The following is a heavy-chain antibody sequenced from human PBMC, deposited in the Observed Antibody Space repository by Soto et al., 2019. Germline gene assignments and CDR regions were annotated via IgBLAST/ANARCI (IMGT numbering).Heavy chain of an antibody. J-gene: IGHJ4*02. Sequence: EVQLVESGGGLVKPGGSLRLACAASGFTFTRYSMNWVRQAPGKGLEWVSSLSSTTNYIYYGDSMKGRFTISRDNAKNSLYLEMNSLRAEDTAVSYCARESEDLTSNFDYCGQGTLVTVSS. CDR1: GFTFTRYS. V-gene: IGHV3-21*06. CDR3: ARESEDLTSNFDY. CDR2: LSSTTNYI.